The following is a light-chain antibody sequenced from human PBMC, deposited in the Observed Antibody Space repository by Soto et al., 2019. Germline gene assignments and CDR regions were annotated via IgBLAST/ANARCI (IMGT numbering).Light chain of an antibody. J-gene: IGKJ2*01. CDR1: QSVSDN. V-gene: IGKV3-15*01. CDR3: QQSNNLPYT. Sequence: EIVMTQSPATLSVSPGERVILSCRASQSVSDNLAWYQQKPGQAPRLLIYGASTRATTIPARFSGSGSGTDFTHTISSLQSEDFAVYYCQQSNNLPYTFGQGTKLDIK. CDR2: GAS.